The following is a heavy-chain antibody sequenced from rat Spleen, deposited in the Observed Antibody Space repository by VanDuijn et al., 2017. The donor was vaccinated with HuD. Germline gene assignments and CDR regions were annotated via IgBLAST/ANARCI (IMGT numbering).Heavy chain of an antibody. D-gene: IGHD1-10*01. V-gene: IGHV5-22*01. CDR1: GFTFSDYY. Sequence: EEQLMESGGGLVQPGRSLKLSCAASGFTFSDYYMVWIRQVPMKGLDWVASISFRVSGTYYGDSVKGRFTISRDNTKSTLYLQMDSLRSEDTATYYCARPNNYYVMDAWGQGVSFTVSS. CDR3: ARPNNYYVMDA. CDR2: ISFRVSGT. J-gene: IGHJ4*01.